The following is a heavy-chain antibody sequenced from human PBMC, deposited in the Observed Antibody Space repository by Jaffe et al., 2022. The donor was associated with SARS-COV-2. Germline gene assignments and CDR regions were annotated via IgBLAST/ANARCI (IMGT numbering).Heavy chain of an antibody. D-gene: IGHD2-2*01. CDR3: AKLAYCSSTSCSLGSGGFDP. Sequence: EVQLVESGGGLVQPGRSLRLSCAASGFTFDDYAMHWVRQAPGKGLEWVSGISWNSGSIGYADSVKGRFTISRDNAKNSLYLQMNSLRAEDTALYYCAKLAYCSSTSCSLGSGGFDPWGQGTLVTVSS. CDR2: ISWNSGSI. J-gene: IGHJ5*02. V-gene: IGHV3-9*01. CDR1: GFTFDDYA.